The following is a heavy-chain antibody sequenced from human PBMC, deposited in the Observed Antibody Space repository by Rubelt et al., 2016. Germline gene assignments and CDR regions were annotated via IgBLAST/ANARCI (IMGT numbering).Heavy chain of an antibody. CDR2: INHSGST. CDR1: GGSFSGYY. CDR3: ARVTQTYYDSSGYAY. Sequence: QVQLQQWGAGLLKPSKTLSLTCAVYGGSFSGYYWSWIRQPPGKGLEWIGEINHSGSTNSNPSLKRRVTISVDTSTNQFSPKLSSVTVAYTVMDYSARVTQTYYDSSGYAYWSEGTQVTV. J-gene: IGHJ4*02. V-gene: IGHV4-34*01. D-gene: IGHD3-22*01.